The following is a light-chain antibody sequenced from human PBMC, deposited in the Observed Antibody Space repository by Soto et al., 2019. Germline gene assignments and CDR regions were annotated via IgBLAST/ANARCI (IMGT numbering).Light chain of an antibody. Sequence: DIVMTQSPDSLAVSLGERATINCKSSQSVLYSSNHKNYLAWYQQKPGQPPKLLIYCASTRESGVPDRFSGSGSGTDFTLNISSLQAEDVAVYYCQQYYSTPPTFGQGTKVEIK. J-gene: IGKJ1*01. CDR2: CAS. CDR3: QQYYSTPPT. V-gene: IGKV4-1*01. CDR1: QSVLYSSNHKNY.